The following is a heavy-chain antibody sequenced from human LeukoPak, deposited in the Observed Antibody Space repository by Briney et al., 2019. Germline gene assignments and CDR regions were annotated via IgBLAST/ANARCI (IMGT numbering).Heavy chain of an antibody. CDR2: IKPNSGAT. CDR3: SRGSALNRAYSGYDPPFHY. J-gene: IGHJ4*02. Sequence: GASVKVSCKASGYTLSDYYMHWLRQAPGQGLEWMGWIKPNSGATGYAQKFQGRVTMTRDTSISTADMELNSLRSDDTAMYYCSRGSALNRAYSGYDPPFHYWGQGTLVAVSS. D-gene: IGHD5-12*01. CDR1: GYTLSDYY. V-gene: IGHV1-2*02.